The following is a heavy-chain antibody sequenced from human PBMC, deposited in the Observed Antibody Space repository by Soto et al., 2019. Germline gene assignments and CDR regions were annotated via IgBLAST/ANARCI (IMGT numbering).Heavy chain of an antibody. D-gene: IGHD2-15*01. CDR2: ISAHNGNT. Sequence: QVHLVQSGAEVKKPGALVKVSCKGSGYDFTTYGITWVRQAPGQGLEWMAWISAHNGNTDYAQKLQGRVTVTRDTSTSTAYMELRSLRSDDTAVYYFARGWYGDYWGQGALVTVSS. J-gene: IGHJ4*02. CDR3: ARGWYGDY. V-gene: IGHV1-18*01. CDR1: GYDFTTYG.